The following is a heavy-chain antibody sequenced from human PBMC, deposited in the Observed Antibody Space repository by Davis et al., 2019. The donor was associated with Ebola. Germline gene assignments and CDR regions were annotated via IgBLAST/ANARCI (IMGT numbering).Heavy chain of an antibody. CDR1: GGSISSGGYY. CDR3: ARDWGGSGYYYYGMDV. V-gene: IGHV4-31*03. D-gene: IGHD1-26*01. CDR2: IYYSGST. Sequence: PSETLSLTCTVSGGSISSGGYYWSWIRQHPGKGLEWIGYIYYSGSTYYNPSLKSRVTISVDTSKNQFSLKLSSVTAADTAVYYCARDWGGSGYYYYGMDVWGKGTTVTVSS. J-gene: IGHJ6*04.